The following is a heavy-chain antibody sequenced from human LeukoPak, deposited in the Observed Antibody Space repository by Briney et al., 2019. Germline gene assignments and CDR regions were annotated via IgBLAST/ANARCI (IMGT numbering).Heavy chain of an antibody. D-gene: IGHD2-21*02. CDR2: IYSGGST. CDR1: GFTVSSNY. CDR3: ARDSAREVTAIH. V-gene: IGHV3-53*01. J-gene: IGHJ4*02. Sequence: PGGSLRLSCAASGFTVSSNYMSWVRQAPGKGLEWVSVIYSGGSTYYADSVKGRFTISRDNSKNTLYLQMNSLRAEDTAVYYCARDSAREVTAIHWGQGTLVTVSS.